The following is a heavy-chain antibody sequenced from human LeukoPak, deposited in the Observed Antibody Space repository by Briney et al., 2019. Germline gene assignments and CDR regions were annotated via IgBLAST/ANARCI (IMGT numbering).Heavy chain of an antibody. CDR2: ISYSGST. D-gene: IGHD1-26*01. V-gene: IGHV4-59*01. J-gene: IGHJ4*02. CDR3: ARVSGGTYPDY. CDR1: GGSISSNY. Sequence: SETLSLTCTVSGGSISSNYWSWIRQPPGKGLEWIGYISYSGSTNYNPSLKSRVTISVDTSKNQFSLKLSSVTAADTAVYYCARVSGGTYPDYWGQGTLVTVSS.